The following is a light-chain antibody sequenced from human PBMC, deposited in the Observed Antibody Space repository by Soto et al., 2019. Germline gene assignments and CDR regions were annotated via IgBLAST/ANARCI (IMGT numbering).Light chain of an antibody. V-gene: IGKV3-15*01. J-gene: IGKJ1*01. CDR3: QQYDTGPAGT. Sequence: EIVMTQSPATLSVSPGERASLSCRASQSVSSNLACYQQKPCQAPRLLIYGASTRATGIPARFSGSGSGTEFTLTIRSLQSVDVAVYYCQQYDTGPAGTFGQGTKVEI. CDR1: QSVSSN. CDR2: GAS.